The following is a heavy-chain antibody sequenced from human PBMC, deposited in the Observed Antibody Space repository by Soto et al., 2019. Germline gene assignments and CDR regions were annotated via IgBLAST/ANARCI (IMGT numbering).Heavy chain of an antibody. V-gene: IGHV3-74*01. CDR2: INSDGSST. J-gene: IGHJ3*02. Sequence: EVQLVESGGGLVQPGGSLRLSCAASGFTFSTYWMHWVRQAPGKGLVWVSRINSDGSSTTYADSVKGRFTISRDNAKNTLYLQMNSLRVEDTAVYHCAKADYRARGDFDIWSQGTMVTVPS. D-gene: IGHD4-4*01. CDR3: AKADYRARGDFDI. CDR1: GFTFSTYW.